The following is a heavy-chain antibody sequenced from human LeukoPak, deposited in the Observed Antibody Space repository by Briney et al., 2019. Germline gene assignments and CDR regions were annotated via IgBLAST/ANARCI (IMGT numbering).Heavy chain of an antibody. D-gene: IGHD6-13*01. Sequence: QTLSLTCAISGDSVPSTSAAWHWIRQSPSRGLEWLGRTYYRSKWYSDYAVSVRGRITVSPDTSTNQFSLQLNSVTPEDTAVYYCARYTSSWFFDSWGLGTLVSVSS. V-gene: IGHV6-1*01. CDR2: TYYRSKWYS. CDR3: ARYTSSWFFDS. J-gene: IGHJ4*01. CDR1: GDSVPSTSAA.